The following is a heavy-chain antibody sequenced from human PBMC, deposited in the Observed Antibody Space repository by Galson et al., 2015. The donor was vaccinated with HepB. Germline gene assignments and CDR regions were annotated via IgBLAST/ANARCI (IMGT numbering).Heavy chain of an antibody. D-gene: IGHD4-17*01. Sequence: SLRLSCAASGFTFSDYYMSWVRQAPGKGLEWVANINQDETEKYYADSVKGRFTISRDNAKNSVYMQMNSLRAEDTAVYYCVRERDYGDYVGSDYYYMDVWGKGTTVTVSS. V-gene: IGHV3-7*01. J-gene: IGHJ6*03. CDR2: INQDETEK. CDR1: GFTFSDYY. CDR3: VRERDYGDYVGSDYYYMDV.